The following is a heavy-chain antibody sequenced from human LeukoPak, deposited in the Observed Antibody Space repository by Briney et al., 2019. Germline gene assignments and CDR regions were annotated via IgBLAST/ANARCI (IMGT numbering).Heavy chain of an antibody. CDR2: IYYSGST. V-gene: IGHV4-59*01. Sequence: SETLSLTCTVYGGSFSSYYWSWIRQPPGKGLEWIGYIYYSGSTNYNPSLKSRVTISVDTSKKQFSLKLRSVTAADTAVYYCARVSGYDWESFYDYWGQGTLVTVSS. D-gene: IGHD5-12*01. J-gene: IGHJ4*02. CDR1: GGSFSSYY. CDR3: ARVSGYDWESFYDY.